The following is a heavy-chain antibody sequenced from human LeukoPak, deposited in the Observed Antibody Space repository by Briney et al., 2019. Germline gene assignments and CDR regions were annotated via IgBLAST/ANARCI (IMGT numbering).Heavy chain of an antibody. J-gene: IGHJ3*02. CDR2: ISSSGSTI. D-gene: IGHD3-3*01. CDR1: GFTFSSYE. CDR3: ARDGIWSGYYKQGAFDI. Sequence: GRSLRLSCAASGFTFSSYEMNWVRQAPGKGLEWVSYISSSGSTIYYADSVKGRFTISRDNAKNSLYLQMNSLRAEDTAVYYCARDGIWSGYYKQGAFDIWGQGTMVTVSS. V-gene: IGHV3-48*03.